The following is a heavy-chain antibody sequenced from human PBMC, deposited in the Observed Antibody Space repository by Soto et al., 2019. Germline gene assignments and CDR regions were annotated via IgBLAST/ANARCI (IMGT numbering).Heavy chain of an antibody. CDR1: GGSINAFF. CDR3: ATQTGLYDYGLDV. J-gene: IGHJ6*02. CDR2: IFYSGST. V-gene: IGHV4-59*01. Sequence: QVQLEESGPGLVKPSETLSLTCTVSGGSINAFFWSWVRQPPGKGLESIGYIFYSGSTNYNPSLKSRVTISLDTSKTQFSLNLTSVTAADTAVYYCATQTGLYDYGLDVWGQGTMVAVSS.